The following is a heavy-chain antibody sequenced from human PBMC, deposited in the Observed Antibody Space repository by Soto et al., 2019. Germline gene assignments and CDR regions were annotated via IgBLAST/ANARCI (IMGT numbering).Heavy chain of an antibody. V-gene: IGHV3-33*01. J-gene: IGHJ3*02. CDR3: ARDQSWDSSSSAAFDI. CDR1: GFTFSSYG. D-gene: IGHD6-6*01. CDR2: IWYDGSNK. Sequence: GGSLRLSCAASGFTFSSYGMHWVRQAPGKGLEWVAVIWYDGSNKYYADSVKGRFTISRDNSKNTLYLQMNSLRAEDTAVYYCARDQSWDSSSSAAFDIWGQGTMVTVS.